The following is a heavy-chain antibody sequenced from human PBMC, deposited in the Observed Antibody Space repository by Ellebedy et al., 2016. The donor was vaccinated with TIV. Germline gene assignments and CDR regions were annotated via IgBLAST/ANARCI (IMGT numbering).Heavy chain of an antibody. D-gene: IGHD1-26*01. V-gene: IGHV4-39*01. CDR1: GGSISSSSYY. CDR2: IYYSGST. J-gene: IGHJ4*02. CDR3: ARRGVGATPFDY. Sequence: MPGGSLRLSCTVSGGSISSSSYYWGWIRQPPGKGLEWIGSIYYSGSTYYNPSLKSRVTISVDTSKNQFSLKLSSVTAADTAVYYCARRGVGATPFDYWGQGTLVTVSS.